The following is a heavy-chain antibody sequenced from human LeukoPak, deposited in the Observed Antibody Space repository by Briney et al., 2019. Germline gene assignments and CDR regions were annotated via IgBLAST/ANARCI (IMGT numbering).Heavy chain of an antibody. CDR3: ARHAADYYYMDV. J-gene: IGHJ6*03. Sequence: KPSETLSLTCTVSGDSIRNYYWSWIRQPPGKGLEWIAFIHTSGDTNYNPSLKTRATISVDMFKNQFSLRLGSVTAADTAVYYCARHAADYYYMDVWGQGTTVTVSS. CDR2: IHTSGDT. V-gene: IGHV4-4*09. D-gene: IGHD6-25*01. CDR1: GDSIRNYY.